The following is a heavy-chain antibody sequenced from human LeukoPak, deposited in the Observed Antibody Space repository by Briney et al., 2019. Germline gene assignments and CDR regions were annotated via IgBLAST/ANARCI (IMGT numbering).Heavy chain of an antibody. V-gene: IGHV1-18*01. CDR2: ISAYNGNT. D-gene: IGHD6-13*01. CDR3: ARDPRIAAAALFDY. J-gene: IGHJ4*02. CDR1: GYTFTSYG. Sequence: VASVKVSCKASGYTFTSYGISWVRQAPGQGLEWMGWISAYNGNTNHAQKLQGRVTMTTDTSTSTAYMELRSLRSDDTAVYYCARDPRIAAAALFDYWGQGTLVTVSS.